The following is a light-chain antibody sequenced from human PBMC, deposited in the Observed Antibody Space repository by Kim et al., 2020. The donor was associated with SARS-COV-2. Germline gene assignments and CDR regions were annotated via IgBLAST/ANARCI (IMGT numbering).Light chain of an antibody. CDR3: QAWDSSTDVV. V-gene: IGLV3-1*01. Sequence: SYELTQPPSVSVSPGQTASITCSGDKLGDKYVSWYQQKPGQSPILVIYQDNKRPSGIPERFSGSNSGNTATLTISGTQATEEADYYCQAWDSSTDVVFGGGTQLTVL. J-gene: IGLJ2*01. CDR2: QDN. CDR1: KLGDKY.